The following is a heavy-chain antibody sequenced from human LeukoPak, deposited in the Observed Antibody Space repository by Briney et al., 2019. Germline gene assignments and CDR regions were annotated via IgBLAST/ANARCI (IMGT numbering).Heavy chain of an antibody. CDR3: AREEGYIAVASPFDY. CDR2: IYTSGGT. V-gene: IGHV4-4*07. D-gene: IGHD6-19*01. Sequence: SETLSLTCTVSGGSISSYYWSWIRQPAGKGLEWIGRIYTSGGTNYNPSLKSRVTMSVDTSKNQFSLKLSSVTAADTAVYYCAREEGYIAVASPFDYWGQGTLVTVSS. CDR1: GGSISSYY. J-gene: IGHJ4*02.